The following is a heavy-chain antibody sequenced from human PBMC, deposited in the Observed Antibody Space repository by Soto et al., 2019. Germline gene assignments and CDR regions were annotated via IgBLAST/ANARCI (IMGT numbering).Heavy chain of an antibody. CDR3: AGSPKYNYGYFDY. V-gene: IGHV4-61*08. J-gene: IGHJ4*02. CDR2: IYYSGST. Sequence: PSETLSLTCTVSGGSISGGGYYWSWIRQHPGKGLDWIGYIYYSGSTSCNPSLESRATISVDTSKNQFSLKLSSVTAADTAGYYCAGSPKYNYGYFDYGGQGTLVTVSS. CDR1: GGSISGGGYY. D-gene: IGHD5-18*01.